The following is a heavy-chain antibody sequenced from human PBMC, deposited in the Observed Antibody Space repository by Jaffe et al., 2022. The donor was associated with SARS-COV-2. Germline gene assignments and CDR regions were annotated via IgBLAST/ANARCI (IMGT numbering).Heavy chain of an antibody. CDR2: ISSSSNTI. D-gene: IGHD1-26*01. V-gene: IGHV3-48*02. CDR1: GFTFSNYR. J-gene: IGHJ5*02. Sequence: EVQLVESGGGLVQPGGSLRLSCAASGFTFSNYRMSWVRQAPGKGLEWVSYISSSSNTIYYADSVKGRFTISRDNAKNSLYLQMNSLRDEDTAVYYCATVQVGATPWFHPWGQGTLVTVSS. CDR3: ATVQVGATPWFHP.